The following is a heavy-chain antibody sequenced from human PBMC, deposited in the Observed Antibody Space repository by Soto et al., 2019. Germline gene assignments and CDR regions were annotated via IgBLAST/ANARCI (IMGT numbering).Heavy chain of an antibody. Sequence: LILSLAPSGFPFSSYEMNWVRQAPGKGLEWVSYISVSGTMRFYADAVKGRFTISRDNTKKILYLQMNSLRAEDTALYYCATAGLTGTVWGQGTTVSVSS. D-gene: IGHD3-9*01. CDR1: GFPFSSYE. V-gene: IGHV3-48*03. CDR2: ISVSGTMR. CDR3: ATAGLTGTV. J-gene: IGHJ6*02.